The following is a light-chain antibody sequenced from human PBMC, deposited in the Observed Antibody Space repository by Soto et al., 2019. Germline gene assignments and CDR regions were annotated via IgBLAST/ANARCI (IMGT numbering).Light chain of an antibody. J-gene: IGKJ2*01. CDR2: DAS. CDR3: QQRSNWPPT. V-gene: IGKV3-11*01. CDR1: QSIGTY. Sequence: EIVLTQSPATLSLSPGERATLFCRASQSIGTYLAWYHQKSGQAPRLLIYDASNRATGIPARFSGGGSGTDFILTVSSLEPEDFAVYYCQQRSNWPPTFGQGTELEI.